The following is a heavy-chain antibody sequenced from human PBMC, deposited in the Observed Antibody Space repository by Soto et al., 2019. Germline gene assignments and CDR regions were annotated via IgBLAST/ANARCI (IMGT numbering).Heavy chain of an antibody. CDR2: IKSKTDGGTT. CDR1: GFTFSNAW. J-gene: IGHJ5*02. Sequence: PGGSLRLSCAASGFTFSNAWMSWVRQAPGKGLEWVGRIKSKTDGGTTDYAAPVKGRFTISRDDSKNTLYLQMNSLKTEDTAVYYCNPYYYDSSGYPWGQGTLVTVYS. CDR3: NPYYYDSSGYP. D-gene: IGHD3-22*01. V-gene: IGHV3-15*01.